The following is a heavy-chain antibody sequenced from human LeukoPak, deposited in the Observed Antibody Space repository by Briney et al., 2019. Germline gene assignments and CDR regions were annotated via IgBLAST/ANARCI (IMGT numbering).Heavy chain of an antibody. CDR2: ISWDGKSL. Sequence: PGGSLRLSCTASGLRLDDYAMHWVRQVPGKGLEWVSGISWDGKSLGYADSVKGRFTISRDNAKNSLYLQMNSLRAEDTALYYCAKGEYSGSSDAFDIWGQGTMVTVSS. J-gene: IGHJ3*02. CDR1: GLRLDDYA. D-gene: IGHD1-26*01. V-gene: IGHV3-9*01. CDR3: AKGEYSGSSDAFDI.